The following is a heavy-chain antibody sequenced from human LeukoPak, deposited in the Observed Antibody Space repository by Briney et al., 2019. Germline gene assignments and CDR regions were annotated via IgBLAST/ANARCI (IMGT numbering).Heavy chain of an antibody. CDR1: GGTFCSYA. V-gene: IGHV1-69*13. Sequence: GASVKVSCKASGGTFCSYAISWVRQAPGQGLEWMGGIIPIFGTANYAQKFQGRVTITADESTSTAYMELSSLRSEDTAVYYCASAPLRGEGTDAFDIWGQGTMVTFSS. CDR3: ASAPLRGEGTDAFDI. D-gene: IGHD1/OR15-1a*01. J-gene: IGHJ3*02. CDR2: IIPIFGTA.